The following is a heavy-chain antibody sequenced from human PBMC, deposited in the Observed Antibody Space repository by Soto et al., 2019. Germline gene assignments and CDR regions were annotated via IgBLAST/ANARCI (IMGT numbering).Heavy chain of an antibody. CDR2: ISSSGSTI. D-gene: IGHD3-22*01. J-gene: IGHJ3*02. CDR1: GFTFSSYE. CDR3: ATYYYDSSGYYHDAFDI. V-gene: IGHV3-48*03. Sequence: PVGSLRLSCAASGFTFSSYEMNWVRQAPGKGLEWVSYISSSGSTIYYADSVKGRFTISRDNAKNSLYLQMNSLRAEDTAVYYCATYYYDSSGYYHDAFDIWGQGTMVTVSS.